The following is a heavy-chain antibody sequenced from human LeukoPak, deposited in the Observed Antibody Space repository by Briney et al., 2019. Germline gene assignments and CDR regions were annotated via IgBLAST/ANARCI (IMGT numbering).Heavy chain of an antibody. D-gene: IGHD3-10*01. CDR2: IYSSGST. V-gene: IGHV4-39*01. CDR3: ARLARGSVDF. CDR1: GGSISNNNYY. Sequence: SETLSLTCSVSGGSISNNNYYWGWIRQSPGKGLEWIGSIYSSGSTYYNPSLDSRVTISADTSKNQLSLKVSSVTAADTAVYYCARLARGSVDFWGQGILVTVSS. J-gene: IGHJ4*02.